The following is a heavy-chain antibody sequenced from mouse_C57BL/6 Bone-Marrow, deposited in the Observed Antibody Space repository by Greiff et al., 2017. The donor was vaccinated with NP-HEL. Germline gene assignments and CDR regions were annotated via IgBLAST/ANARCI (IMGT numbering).Heavy chain of an antibody. CDR1: GYAFSSSW. J-gene: IGHJ3*01. V-gene: IGHV1-82*01. D-gene: IGHD2-2*01. CDR2: IYPGDGDT. CDR3: AREGYGLFAY. Sequence: VQLQQSGPELVKPGASVKISCKASGYAFSSSWMNWVKQRPGKGLEWIGRIYPGDGDTNYNGKFKGKATLTADKSSSTAYMQLSSLTSEDSAVYFCAREGYGLFAYWGQGTLVTVSA.